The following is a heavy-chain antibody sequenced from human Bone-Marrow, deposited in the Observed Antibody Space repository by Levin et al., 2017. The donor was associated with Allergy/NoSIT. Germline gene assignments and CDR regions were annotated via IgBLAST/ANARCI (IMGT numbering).Heavy chain of an antibody. CDR2: ISYDGSNK. CDR1: GFTFSSYG. Sequence: QSGGSLRLSCAASGFTFSSYGMHWVRQAPGKGLEWVAVISYDGSNKYYADSVKGRFTISRDNSKNTLYLQMNSLRAEDTAVYYCAKLWIAARPVGPLNFDYWGQGTLVTVSS. V-gene: IGHV3-30*18. D-gene: IGHD6-6*01. J-gene: IGHJ4*02. CDR3: AKLWIAARPVGPLNFDY.